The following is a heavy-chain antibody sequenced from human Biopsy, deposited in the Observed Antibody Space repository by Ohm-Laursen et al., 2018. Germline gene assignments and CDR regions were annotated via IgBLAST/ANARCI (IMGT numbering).Heavy chain of an antibody. CDR1: GSTFSSYS. V-gene: IGHV3-21*01. CDR3: ARVRCSGGGCYQRHDAFEI. Sequence: SLRLSCSAPGSTFSSYSMNWVRQAPGKGLEWVSSISSSSSHVYYAESLRGRFTTSRDNAKNSLSLQMNSLRAEDTAIYYCARVRCSGGGCYQRHDAFEIWGQGTMVAVSS. J-gene: IGHJ3*02. D-gene: IGHD2-15*01. CDR2: ISSSSSHV.